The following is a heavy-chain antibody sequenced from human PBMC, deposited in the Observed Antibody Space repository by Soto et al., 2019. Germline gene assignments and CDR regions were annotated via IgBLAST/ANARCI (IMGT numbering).Heavy chain of an antibody. CDR3: ARHRNYDILTGHPDY. J-gene: IGHJ4*02. CDR1: GGSISSGDYY. D-gene: IGHD3-9*01. V-gene: IGHV4-31*03. CDR2: IYHSGST. Sequence: SETLSHTCTFSGGSISSGDYYWSWVRQHPGKGLEWIGYIYHSGSTYYNPSLKSRVTISVDTSKNQFSLKASDTAMYYCARHRNYDILTGHPDYWGQGTLVTVSS.